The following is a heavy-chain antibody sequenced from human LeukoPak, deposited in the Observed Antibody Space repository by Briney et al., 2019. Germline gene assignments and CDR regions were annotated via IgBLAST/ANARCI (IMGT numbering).Heavy chain of an antibody. V-gene: IGHV4-34*01. CDR3: ATRIAVAGNRLRYYYGMDV. CDR2: INHSGGT. Sequence: SETLSLTCAVYGGSFSGYYWSWIRQPPGKGLEWIGEINHSGGTNYNPSLKSRFTISVDTSKNQFSLKLSSVTAADTAVYYCATRIAVAGNRLRYYYGMDVWGKGTTVTVSS. CDR1: GGSFSGYY. D-gene: IGHD6-19*01. J-gene: IGHJ6*04.